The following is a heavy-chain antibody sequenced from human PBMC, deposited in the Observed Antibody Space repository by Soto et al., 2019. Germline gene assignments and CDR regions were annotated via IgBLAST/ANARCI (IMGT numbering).Heavy chain of an antibody. J-gene: IGHJ5*02. CDR1: GFTFSSYS. CDR2: ISSSSSTI. D-gene: IGHD1-26*01. V-gene: IGHV3-48*02. CDR3: AREGGSLNWFDP. Sequence: EVQLVESGGGLVQPGGSLRLSCAASGFTFSSYSMNWVRQAPGKGLEWVSYISSSSSTIYYADSVKGRFTISRDNAKNSMYLQMNSRRDEDTAVYYCAREGGSLNWFDPWGQGTLVTVSS.